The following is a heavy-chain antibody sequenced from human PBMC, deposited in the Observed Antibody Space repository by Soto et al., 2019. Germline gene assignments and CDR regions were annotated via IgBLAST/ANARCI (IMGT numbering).Heavy chain of an antibody. CDR2: IYPGDSDT. V-gene: IGHV5-51*01. Sequence: PGESLKISCKGSGYSFTSYWIGWVRQMPGKGLEWMGIIYPGDSDTRYSPSFQGQVTISADKSISTAYLQWSSLKASDTAMYYCARHPGRITIFGVVTPTYYGMDVWGQGTTVTVSS. CDR1: GYSFTSYW. D-gene: IGHD3-3*01. CDR3: ARHPGRITIFGVVTPTYYGMDV. J-gene: IGHJ6*02.